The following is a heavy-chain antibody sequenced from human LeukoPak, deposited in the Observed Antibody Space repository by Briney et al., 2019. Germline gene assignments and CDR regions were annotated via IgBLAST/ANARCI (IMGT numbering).Heavy chain of an antibody. CDR1: GFIYSSYW. Sequence: GGSLRLSCAASGFIYSSYWMTWVRQAPGKGLEWVANIKQDGSEKYDVDSVKGRFTISRDNAQNSLYLQMNSLRAEDTAVYYCAKDSRPYSSSWYNWFDPWGQGTLVTVSS. J-gene: IGHJ5*02. CDR2: IKQDGSEK. V-gene: IGHV3-7*03. CDR3: AKDSRPYSSSWYNWFDP. D-gene: IGHD6-13*01.